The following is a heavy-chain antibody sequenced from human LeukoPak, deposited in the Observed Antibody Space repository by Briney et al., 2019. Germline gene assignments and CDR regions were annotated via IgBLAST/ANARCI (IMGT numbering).Heavy chain of an antibody. CDR1: GGSFSGYY. J-gene: IGHJ5*02. CDR3: AGITMVRGVNPNWFDP. CDR2: INHSGST. Sequence: PSETLSLTCAVYGGSFSGYYWSWIRQPPGKGLEWIGEINHSGSTNYNPSLKSRVTISVDTSKNQFSLKLSSVTAADTAVYYCAGITMVRGVNPNWFDPWGQGTLVTVSS. V-gene: IGHV4-34*01. D-gene: IGHD3-10*01.